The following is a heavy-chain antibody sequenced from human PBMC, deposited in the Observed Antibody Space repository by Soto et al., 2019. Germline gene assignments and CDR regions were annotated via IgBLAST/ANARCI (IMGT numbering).Heavy chain of an antibody. V-gene: IGHV3-30-3*01. CDR3: ATPARPYDSSGYTDFDY. J-gene: IGHJ4*02. Sequence: GGSLRLSCAASGFTFSSYAMHWVRQAPGKGLEWVAVISYDGSNKYYADSVKGRFTISRDNSKNTLYLQMNSLRAEDTAVYYCATPARPYDSSGYTDFDYWGQGTLVTVSS. CDR1: GFTFSSYA. D-gene: IGHD3-22*01. CDR2: ISYDGSNK.